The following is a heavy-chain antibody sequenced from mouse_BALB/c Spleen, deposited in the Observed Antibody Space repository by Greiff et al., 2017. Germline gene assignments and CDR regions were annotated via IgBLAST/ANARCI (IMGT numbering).Heavy chain of an antibody. J-gene: IGHJ2*01. CDR2: IDPANGNT. D-gene: IGHD2-4*01. V-gene: IGHV14-3*02. CDR1: GFNIKDTY. CDR3: AREGMITTDYFDY. Sequence: VQLQQSGAELVKPGASVKLSCTASGFNIKDTYMHWVKQRPEQGLEWIGRIDPANGNTKYDPKFQGKATITADTSSNTAYLQLSSLTSEDTAVYYCAREGMITTDYFDYWGQGTTLTVSS.